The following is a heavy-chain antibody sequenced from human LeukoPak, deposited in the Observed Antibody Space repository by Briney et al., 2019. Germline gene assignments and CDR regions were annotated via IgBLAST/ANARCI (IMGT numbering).Heavy chain of an antibody. CDR3: PRSTRRQHAAFDI. Sequence: PGGSLRLSCAASGFTFSSYSVNWVRQAPGKGLEWVSSISERSSYIYYADSMKGRFTISRDNAKNSLYLQMNSLRAEDTAVYYWPRSTRRQHAAFDIWGQGTVVTVSS. CDR1: GFTFSSYS. J-gene: IGHJ3*02. V-gene: IGHV3-21*01. CDR2: ISERSSYI.